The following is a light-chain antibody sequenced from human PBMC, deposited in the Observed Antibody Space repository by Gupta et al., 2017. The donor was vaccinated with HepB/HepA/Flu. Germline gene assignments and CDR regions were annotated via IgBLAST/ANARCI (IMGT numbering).Light chain of an antibody. V-gene: IGKV1-9*01. J-gene: IGKJ4*01. CDR2: AAS. Sequence: DIQLTQSPSFLSASVGDRVTITRRGSQGIRSSLGWYQQKPGRAPKFLIYAASTMQSGVPSRFSGSGAGTEFTLTINILHPEDFTNYYCQQLNSYPLNFGGGTKVEIK. CDR1: QGIRSS. CDR3: QQLNSYPLN.